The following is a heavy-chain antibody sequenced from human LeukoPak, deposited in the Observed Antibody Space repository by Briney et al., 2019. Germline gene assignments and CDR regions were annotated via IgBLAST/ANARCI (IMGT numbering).Heavy chain of an antibody. J-gene: IGHJ4*02. CDR2: IKEDRSER. CDR1: GFMVSSYW. CDR3: VTRAWLDF. V-gene: IGHV3-7*01. Sequence: GGSLRLSCAASGFMVSSYWMSWVRQAPGKGLEWVANIKEDRSERHYVDSVEGRFTISRDNAKNSLSLQMDSLRAEDTAVYYCVTRAWLDFWGQGTLVTVSS.